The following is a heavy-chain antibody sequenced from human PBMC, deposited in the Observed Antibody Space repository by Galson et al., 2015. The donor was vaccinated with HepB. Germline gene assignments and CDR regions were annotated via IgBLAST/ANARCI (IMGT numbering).Heavy chain of an antibody. V-gene: IGHV4-39*01. CDR1: GGSISSSSYY. CDR2: IYYSGST. Sequence: SETLSLTCTVSGGSISSSSYYWGWIRQPPGKGLEWIGSIYYSGSTYYNPSLKSRVTISVDTSKNQFSLKLSSVTAADTAVYYCATTVYLTTVTPKQFDYWGQGTLVTVSS. D-gene: IGHD4-17*01. CDR3: ATTVYLTTVTPKQFDY. J-gene: IGHJ4*02.